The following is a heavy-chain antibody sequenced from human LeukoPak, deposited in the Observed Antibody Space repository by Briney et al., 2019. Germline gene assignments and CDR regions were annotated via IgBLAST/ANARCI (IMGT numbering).Heavy chain of an antibody. V-gene: IGHV3-30*18. D-gene: IGHD6-13*01. J-gene: IGHJ5*02. CDR3: AKGRIAAA. Sequence: GGSLRLSCAASGFTFSSYGMHWVRQAPGKGLEWVAVISYDGSNKYYADSVKGRFTISRDNSKNTLYLQMNSLRAEDTAVYYCAKGRIAAAWGQGTLVTVSS. CDR1: GFTFSSYG. CDR2: ISYDGSNK.